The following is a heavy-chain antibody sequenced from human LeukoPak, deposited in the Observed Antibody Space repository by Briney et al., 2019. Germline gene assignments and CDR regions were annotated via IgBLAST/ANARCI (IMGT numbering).Heavy chain of an antibody. CDR1: GFTFGTYA. Sequence: PGGSLRLSCAASGFTFGTYAMTWVRQAPGKGLEWVSAISGGGGSSYYADSVKGRFTISRDNSKNTLYLQMTSLRAEDTAVYYCAKDLGRVGVTFGYWGQGTLVTVSS. J-gene: IGHJ4*02. CDR2: ISGGGGSS. D-gene: IGHD1-26*01. CDR3: AKDLGRVGVTFGY. V-gene: IGHV3-23*01.